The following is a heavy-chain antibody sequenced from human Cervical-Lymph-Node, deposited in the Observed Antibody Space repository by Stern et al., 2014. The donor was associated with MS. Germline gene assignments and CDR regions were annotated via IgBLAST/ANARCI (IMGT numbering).Heavy chain of an antibody. D-gene: IGHD6-25*01. CDR1: GYISTTYS. J-gene: IGHJ5*02. CDR3: AGVRRNQNWSDT. Sequence: QLVQPGAEVQNPGASVKISCKATGYISTTYSMHWVRQAPGQGLEWMGVINPGGTTSYAQKLQGRLSMTGDTSTNTVYMELSSLTSEDTAVYYCAGVRRNQNWSDTWGQGTLVAVSS. V-gene: IGHV1-46*01. CDR2: INPGGTT.